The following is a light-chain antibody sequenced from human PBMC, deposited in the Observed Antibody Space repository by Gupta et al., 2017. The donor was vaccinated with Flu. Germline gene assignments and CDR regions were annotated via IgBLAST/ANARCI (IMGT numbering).Light chain of an antibody. V-gene: IGKV1-16*02. Sequence: DIQLTQSPSSLSASVGDRVTITCRASQGIRNYLAWFQQKPGKAPKCLIYAASSLQSGVPAKFSGSVSGTDFTLTISSLQAEDFATYYCQQYISQPFTFGGGTKVDVK. J-gene: IGKJ4*01. CDR1: QGIRNY. CDR2: AAS. CDR3: QQYISQPFT.